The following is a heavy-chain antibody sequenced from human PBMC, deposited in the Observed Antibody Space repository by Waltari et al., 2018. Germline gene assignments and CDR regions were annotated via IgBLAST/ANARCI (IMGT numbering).Heavy chain of an antibody. CDR2: IYHSGST. J-gene: IGHJ6*03. V-gene: IGHV4-38-2*01. Sequence: QVQLQESGPGLVKPSETLSLTCAVSGYSISSGYYWGWIRQPPGKGLEWIGSIYHSGSTYYNPSLKRRVTISVDTSKNQFSLKLSSVTAADTAVYYWASHYGTPAHYYYYYYMDVWGKGTTVTVSS. D-gene: IGHD3-10*01. CDR3: ASHYGTPAHYYYYYYMDV. CDR1: GYSISSGYY.